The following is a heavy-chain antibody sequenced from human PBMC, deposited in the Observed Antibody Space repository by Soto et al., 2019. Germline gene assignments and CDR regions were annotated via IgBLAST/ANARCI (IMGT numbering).Heavy chain of an antibody. CDR1: GYTXTGYY. Sequence: GXSXKVSFMASGYTXTGYYRDLVRQAPGQGLEWMGWINPNSGGTNYAQKFQGRVTINRDTSISTADIELSRLRSDDTAVYYCARYLWDIVVVPAAWGMDVWGQGTTGTVSS. J-gene: IGHJ6*02. V-gene: IGHV1-2*02. CDR3: ARYLWDIVVVPAAWGMDV. D-gene: IGHD2-2*01. CDR2: INPNSGGT.